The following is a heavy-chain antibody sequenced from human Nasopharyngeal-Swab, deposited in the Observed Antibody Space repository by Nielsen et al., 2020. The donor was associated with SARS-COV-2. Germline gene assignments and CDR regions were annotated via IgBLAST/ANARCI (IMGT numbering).Heavy chain of an antibody. Sequence: GGSLRLSCAASGFTFSSYSMNWVRQAPGKGLEWVSSISSSSSYIYYPDSVKGRFTISRDNSKNTLYLQMNSLRAEDTAVYYCARPLTGYYYFDYWGQGTLVTVSS. D-gene: IGHD3-9*01. CDR1: GFTFSSYS. V-gene: IGHV3-21*01. J-gene: IGHJ4*02. CDR2: ISSSSSYI. CDR3: ARPLTGYYYFDY.